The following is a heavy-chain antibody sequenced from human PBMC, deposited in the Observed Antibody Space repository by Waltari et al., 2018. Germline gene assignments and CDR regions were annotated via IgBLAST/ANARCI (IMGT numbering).Heavy chain of an antibody. Sequence: QVQLAQSGSELKKPGASVKISCKASGYIFTSYAINWVRQAPGQGLELMGWIITSTGNPTYAQGFTGRFVFSLDTSVSTAYLEINNLKAEDTAVYYCTREVVPAATIVVNWFDPWGQGTLVTVSS. J-gene: IGHJ5*02. D-gene: IGHD2-2*01. CDR2: IITSTGNP. V-gene: IGHV7-4-1*02. CDR3: TREVVPAATIVVNWFDP. CDR1: GYIFTSYA.